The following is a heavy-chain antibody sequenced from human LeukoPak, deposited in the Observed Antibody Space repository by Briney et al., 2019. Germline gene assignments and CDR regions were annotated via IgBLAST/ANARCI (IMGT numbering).Heavy chain of an antibody. CDR3: ASTLGYCSNSNCYPYYYGMDV. CDR2: INSDGSTT. J-gene: IGHJ6*02. V-gene: IGHV3-74*01. D-gene: IGHD2-2*01. CDR1: GFTFSNAW. Sequence: GGSLRLSCATSGFTFSNAWMNWVRQAPGKGLIWVSRINSDGSTTTYADSVKGRFTISRDNSKNTLYLQMNSLRAEDTALYYCASTLGYCSNSNCYPYYYGMDVWGQGTTVTVCS.